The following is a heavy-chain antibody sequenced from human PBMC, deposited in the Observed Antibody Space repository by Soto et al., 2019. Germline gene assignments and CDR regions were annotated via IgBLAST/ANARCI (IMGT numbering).Heavy chain of an antibody. V-gene: IGHV4-59*01. J-gene: IGHJ5*02. Sequence: SETLSLTCTVSGGSISSYYWSWIRQPPGKGLEWIGYIYYSGRTNYNPSLKSRVTISVDTSKNQFSLKLSSVTAADTSVYYCARGYCSSAICYIWDNWFDPWGQGTLVTVS. CDR2: IYYSGRT. D-gene: IGHD2-2*02. CDR1: GGSISSYY. CDR3: ARGYCSSAICYIWDNWFDP.